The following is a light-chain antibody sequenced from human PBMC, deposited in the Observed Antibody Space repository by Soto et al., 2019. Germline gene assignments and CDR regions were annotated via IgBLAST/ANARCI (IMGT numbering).Light chain of an antibody. CDR1: QSVSSSY. J-gene: IGKJ4*01. CDR3: QQYGSSPLT. Sequence: EIVLTQSPGTLSLSPGERATLSCRASQSVSSSYLAWYQQEPGQAPRLLIYGASSRATGIPDRFSGSGSGADFTLTISRLEPGDFAVYYCQQYGSSPLTFGGGTKVDIK. V-gene: IGKV3-20*01. CDR2: GAS.